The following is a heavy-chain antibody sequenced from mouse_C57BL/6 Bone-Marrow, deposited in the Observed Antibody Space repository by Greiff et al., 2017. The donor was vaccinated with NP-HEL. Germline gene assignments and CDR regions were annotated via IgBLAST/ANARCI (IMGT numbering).Heavy chain of an antibody. D-gene: IGHD2-3*01. CDR1: GFTFSDAW. V-gene: IGHV6-6*01. CDR3: TPSNGYYVAY. Sequence: EVMLVESGGGLVQPGGSMKLSCAASGFTFSDAWMDWVRQSPEKGLEWVAEIRHKANNPATYYAESVKGRFTITRDDSKSSVYLQMNSLRAEDTGIYCCTPSNGYYVAYWGQGTLVTVSA. J-gene: IGHJ3*01. CDR2: IRHKANNPAT.